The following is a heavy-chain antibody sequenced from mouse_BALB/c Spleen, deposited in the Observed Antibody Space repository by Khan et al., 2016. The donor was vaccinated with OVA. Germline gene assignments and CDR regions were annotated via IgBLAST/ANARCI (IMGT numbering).Heavy chain of an antibody. J-gene: IGHJ3*01. V-gene: IGHV2-9*02. Sequence: VQLKESGPGLVAPSQSLSITCTVSGFSLTNYGVHWLRQPPGKGLEWLGVIWAGGSTNYNSALMSRLSISKDNSRGQVFLKMNSLQTDDTAFYYCATLYGDEPYWGQGTLVTVSA. CDR2: IWAGGST. CDR1: GFSLTNYG. CDR3: ATLYGDEPY. D-gene: IGHD2-13*01.